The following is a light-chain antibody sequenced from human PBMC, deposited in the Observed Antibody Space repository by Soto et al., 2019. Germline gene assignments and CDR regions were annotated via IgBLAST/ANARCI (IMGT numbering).Light chain of an antibody. CDR2: EVT. Sequence: QSVLTQPPSASGSPGQSVTISCTGTSSDVGAYNYVSWYQHLPGKAPKLMIYEVTKRPSGVADLFSGAKSGNTASLTVSGLQAEDEADYYCTSHAGTNNFPYVFGTGTKVTVL. CDR3: TSHAGTNNFPYV. J-gene: IGLJ1*01. CDR1: SSDVGAYNY. V-gene: IGLV2-8*01.